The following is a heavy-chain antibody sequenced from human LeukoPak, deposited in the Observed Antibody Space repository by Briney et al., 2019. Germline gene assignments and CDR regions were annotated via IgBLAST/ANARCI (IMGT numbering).Heavy chain of an antibody. D-gene: IGHD3-10*01. Sequence: SETLSLTCAVYGGSFSGYYWSWIRQPPGKGLEWIGEINHSGSTNYNPSLKSRVTISVDTSKNQFSLKLSSVTAADTAVYYCARDLEGESRRVYWGQRTLVTVSS. CDR3: ARDLEGESRRVY. CDR2: INHSGST. CDR1: GGSFSGYY. V-gene: IGHV4-34*01. J-gene: IGHJ4*02.